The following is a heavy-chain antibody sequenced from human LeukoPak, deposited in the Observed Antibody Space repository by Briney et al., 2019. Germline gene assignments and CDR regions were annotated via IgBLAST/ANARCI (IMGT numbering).Heavy chain of an antibody. Sequence: PSETLSLTCAVYGGSFSGYYWSWIRQPPGKGLDWIGEINHSGSTNYNPSLKSRVTISVDTSKNQFSLKLSSVTAADTAVYYCARETTRYSIAAGGTVGRYYFDYWGQGTLVTVSS. CDR2: INHSGST. V-gene: IGHV4-34*01. CDR1: GGSFSGYY. J-gene: IGHJ4*02. D-gene: IGHD6-13*01. CDR3: ARETTRYSIAAGGTVGRYYFDY.